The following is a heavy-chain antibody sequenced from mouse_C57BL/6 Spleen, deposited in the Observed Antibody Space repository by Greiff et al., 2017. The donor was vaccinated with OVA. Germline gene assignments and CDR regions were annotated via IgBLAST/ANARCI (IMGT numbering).Heavy chain of an antibody. CDR1: GYAFSSYW. V-gene: IGHV1-80*01. CDR3: ARSGDGYYAMDY. D-gene: IGHD2-3*01. CDR2: IYPGDGDT. J-gene: IGHJ4*01. Sequence: QVQLKESGAELVKPGASVKISCKASGYAFSSYWMNWVKQRPGKGLEWIGQIYPGDGDTNYNGKFKGKATLTADKSSSTAYMQLSSLTSEDSAVYFCARSGDGYYAMDYWGQGTSVTVSS.